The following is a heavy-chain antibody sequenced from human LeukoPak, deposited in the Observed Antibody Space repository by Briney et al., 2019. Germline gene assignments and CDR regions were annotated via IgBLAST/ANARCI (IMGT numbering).Heavy chain of an antibody. CDR2: IWYDGSNK. CDR1: GFTFSSCG. V-gene: IGHV3-33*06. CDR3: AKDLPAAIGGGNSSDY. Sequence: GGSLRLSCAASGFTFSSCGMHWVRQAPGEGLEWVAVIWYDGSNKYYADSVKGRFTISRDNSKNTLYLQMNSLRAEDTAVYYCAKDLPAAIGGGNSSDYWGQGTLVTVSS. D-gene: IGHD4-23*01. J-gene: IGHJ4*02.